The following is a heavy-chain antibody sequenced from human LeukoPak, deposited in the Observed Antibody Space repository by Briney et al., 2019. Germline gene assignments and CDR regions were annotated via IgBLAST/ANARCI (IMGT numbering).Heavy chain of an antibody. J-gene: IGHJ6*02. V-gene: IGHV4-39*01. CDR1: GGSISSSSYY. CDR2: IYYSGST. D-gene: IGHD4-17*01. CDR3: AMTTPEYYYYYGMDV. Sequence: PSETLSLTCTVSGGSISSSSYYWGWIRQPPGKGLEWIGSIYYSGSTYYNPSLKSRVTISVGTSKNQFSLKLSSVTAADTAVYYCAMTTPEYYYYYGMDVWGQGTTVTVSS.